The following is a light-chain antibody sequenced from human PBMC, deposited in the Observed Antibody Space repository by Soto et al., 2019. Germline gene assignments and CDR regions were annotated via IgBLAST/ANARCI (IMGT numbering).Light chain of an antibody. V-gene: IGLV7-46*01. CDR3: LLSYGDLYVV. CDR1: TGAVTSGHY. CDR2: NTF. Sequence: QAVVTKEPALTVSPGGTVTLTCASSTGAVTSGHYPYWFQQRPGQAPRTLIYNTFNKHSWTPARFSGSLLGGKAALTLSGAQPEDEADYYCLLSYGDLYVVFGGGTKLTVL. J-gene: IGLJ2*01.